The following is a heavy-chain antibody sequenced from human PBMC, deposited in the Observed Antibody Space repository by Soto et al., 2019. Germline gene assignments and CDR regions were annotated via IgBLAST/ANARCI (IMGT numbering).Heavy chain of an antibody. CDR3: ARTSGYYFYDY. CDR2: MNPNSGNT. CDR1: GYTFTSYD. D-gene: IGHD3-3*01. V-gene: IGHV1-8*01. J-gene: IGHJ4*02. Sequence: ASVKVSCKGSGYTFTSYDINWVRQATGQGLEWMGWMNPNSGNTGYAQKFQGRVTMTRDTSASTAYMELSSLRSEDTAVYYCARTSGYYFYDYWGQGTLVTVSS.